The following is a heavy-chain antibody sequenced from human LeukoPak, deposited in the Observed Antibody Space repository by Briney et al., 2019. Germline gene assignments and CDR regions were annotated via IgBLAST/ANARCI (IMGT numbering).Heavy chain of an antibody. Sequence: GGSLRLSCAASGFTFITYAMSWVRQAPGKGLEWVSTISGSGGSTYYADSVKGRFTISRDNSKNTLYLQMNSLRAEDTAVYYCAKDRGSLVRGITYYFDYWGQGTLVTVSS. CDR2: ISGSGGST. CDR3: AKDRGSLVRGITYYFDY. CDR1: GFTFITYA. V-gene: IGHV3-23*01. J-gene: IGHJ4*02. D-gene: IGHD3-10*01.